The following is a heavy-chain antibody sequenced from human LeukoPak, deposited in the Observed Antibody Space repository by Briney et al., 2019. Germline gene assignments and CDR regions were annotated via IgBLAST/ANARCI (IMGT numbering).Heavy chain of an antibody. CDR3: ARDNWNYGSSMDV. CDR2: IYYSGST. D-gene: IGHD1-7*01. V-gene: IGHV4-59*01. J-gene: IGHJ6*02. CDR1: GGSISSYY. Sequence: RSETLSLTCTVSGGSISSYYWSWIRQPPGKGLEWIGYIYYSGSTNYNPSLKGRVTISVDTSKNQFSLKLSSVIAADTAVYYCARDNWNYGSSMDVWGQGATVTVSS.